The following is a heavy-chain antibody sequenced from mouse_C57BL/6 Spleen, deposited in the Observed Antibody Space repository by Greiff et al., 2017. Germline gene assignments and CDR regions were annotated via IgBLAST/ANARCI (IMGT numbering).Heavy chain of an antibody. J-gene: IGHJ4*01. CDR2: IDPSDSYT. Sequence: QVQLQQSGAELVKPGASVKLSCKASGYTFTSYWMQWVKQRPGQGLEWIGEIDPSDSYTNYNQKFKGKATLTVDTSSSTAYMQLSSLTSEDSAVYYCARRMVRQDYWGQGTSVTVSS. CDR3: ARRMVRQDY. D-gene: IGHD2-3*01. V-gene: IGHV1-50*01. CDR1: GYTFTSYW.